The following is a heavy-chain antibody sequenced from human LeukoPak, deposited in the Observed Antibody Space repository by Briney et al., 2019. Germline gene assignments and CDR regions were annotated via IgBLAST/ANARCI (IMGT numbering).Heavy chain of an antibody. V-gene: IGHV3-73*01. CDR1: GFTFSGSA. CDR2: IRSKANSYAT. Sequence: PGGSLRLSCAASGFTFSGSAMHWVRQASGKGLEWVGRIRSKANSYATAYAASVKGRFTISRDDSKNTAYLQMNSLKTEDTAVYYCTSRGGKDGMDVWGQGTTVTVSS. J-gene: IGHJ6*02. D-gene: IGHD4-23*01. CDR3: TSRGGKDGMDV.